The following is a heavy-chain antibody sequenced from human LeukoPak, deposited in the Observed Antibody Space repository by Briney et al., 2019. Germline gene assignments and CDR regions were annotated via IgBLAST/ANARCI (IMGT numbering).Heavy chain of an antibody. CDR2: IIPIFGTA. V-gene: IGHV1-69*01. D-gene: IGHD2-2*01. Sequence: SVKVSCKASGGTFSSYAISWVRQAPGQGLEWMGGIIPIFGTANYAQKFQGRVTITADESTSTAYMELSSLRSEDTAVYYCARVPKPKDIAVVPAAMRDVGYYYYGMDVWGQGTTVTVYS. CDR1: GGTFSSYA. CDR3: ARVPKPKDIAVVPAAMRDVGYYYYGMDV. J-gene: IGHJ6*02.